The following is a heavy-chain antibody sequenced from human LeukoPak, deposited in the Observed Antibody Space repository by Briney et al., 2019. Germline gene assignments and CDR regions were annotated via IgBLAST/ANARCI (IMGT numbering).Heavy chain of an antibody. CDR3: ARLTWGYYYYYGMDV. Sequence: SETLSLNCSVSGGSISSYYWSWIRQPPGKGLEWIVYIYYSGSTNYCPSLKSRVTISVDTSKIKFSLKLSSVPAADTAVYYCARLTWGYYYYYGMDVWGQGTTVTVSS. J-gene: IGHJ6*02. CDR2: IYYSGST. V-gene: IGHV4-59*08. D-gene: IGHD3-16*01. CDR1: GGSISSYY.